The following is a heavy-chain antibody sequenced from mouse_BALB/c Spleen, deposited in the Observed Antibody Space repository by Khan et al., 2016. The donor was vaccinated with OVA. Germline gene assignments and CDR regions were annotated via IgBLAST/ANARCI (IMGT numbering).Heavy chain of an antibody. D-gene: IGHD1-1*01. J-gene: IGHJ2*01. CDR1: GFTFSTYG. CDR2: ISGDSSTI. CDR3: ATSYFYGYYFDY. Sequence: EVELVESGGGLVQPGGSRKLSCAASGFTFSTYGMHWVRQAPEKGLEWVAYISGDSSTIYYADTVNGRFIISRDNPKNTLFLQMTSLMSEDTARYYCATSYFYGYYFDYWGPGTTLTVSS. V-gene: IGHV5-17*02.